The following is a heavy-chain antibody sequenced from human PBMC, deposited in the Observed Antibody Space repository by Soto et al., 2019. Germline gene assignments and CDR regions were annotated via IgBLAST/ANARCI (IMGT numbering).Heavy chain of an antibody. Sequence: QVQLVQSGAEVKKPGASVKVSCKASGYTFTSYAMHWVRQAPGQRLEWMGWINAGNGNTKYSQKFQGRVTITRDTSASTADMELSSLRSEDTAVYYCAREQWELRFDYWGQGTLVTVSS. V-gene: IGHV1-3*01. J-gene: IGHJ4*02. CDR2: INAGNGNT. CDR3: AREQWELRFDY. CDR1: GYTFTSYA. D-gene: IGHD1-26*01.